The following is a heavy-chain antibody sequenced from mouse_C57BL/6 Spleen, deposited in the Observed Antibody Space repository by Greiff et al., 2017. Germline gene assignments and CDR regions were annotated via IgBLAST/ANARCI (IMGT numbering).Heavy chain of an antibody. Sequence: EVKLVESGGGLVKPGGSLTLSCAASGFTFSSYAMSWVRQTPEKRLEWVATISDGGSYTYYPDNVKGRFTISRDNAKNNLYLQMSHLKSEDTAMYYCARTPDYYGSSYWYCDVWGTGTTVTVAS. CDR2: ISDGGSYT. CDR3: ARTPDYYGSSYWYCDV. J-gene: IGHJ1*03. CDR1: GFTFSSYA. V-gene: IGHV5-4*03. D-gene: IGHD1-1*01.